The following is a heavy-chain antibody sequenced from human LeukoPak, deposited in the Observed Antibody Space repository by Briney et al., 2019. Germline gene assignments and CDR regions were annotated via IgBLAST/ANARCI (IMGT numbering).Heavy chain of an antibody. V-gene: IGHV1-18*01. CDR2: IHASKGDT. Sequence: ASVKVSCKASVYTFTRYVVSWVRQPPGQGLEWMGWIHASKGDTRYAQRFQGRVTMTRETSTSTAYMELRTLTSDDTAVYYCAREVCGDCPTHYHGMDVWGQGTTVTVSS. J-gene: IGHJ6*02. CDR3: AREVCGDCPTHYHGMDV. D-gene: IGHD2-21*02. CDR1: VYTFTRYV.